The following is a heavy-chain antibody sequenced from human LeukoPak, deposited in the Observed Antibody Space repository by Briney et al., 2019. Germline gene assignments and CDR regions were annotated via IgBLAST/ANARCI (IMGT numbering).Heavy chain of an antibody. J-gene: IGHJ2*01. CDR2: MRYSVSC. V-gene: IGHV4-39*01. CDR1: GGSVSSSRYY. CDR3: ARGPKYDRGSWLRTWYFDL. Sequence: PSKTLSLTGSVFGGSVSSSRYYWGWMRKSPVLGLKRNGRMRYSVSCLFNPSLKSRVSMSVETSKIQFSLKLSSVTAADTAVYYCARGPKYDRGSWLRTWYFDLWGRGTLVAVSS. D-gene: IGHD3-22*01.